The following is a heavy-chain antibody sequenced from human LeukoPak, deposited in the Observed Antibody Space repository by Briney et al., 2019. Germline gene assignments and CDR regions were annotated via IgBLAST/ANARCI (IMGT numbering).Heavy chain of an antibody. CDR1: GYSFTSYW. J-gene: IGHJ4*02. CDR3: ARRWATVTTSGYFDY. V-gene: IGHV5-51*01. D-gene: IGHD4-11*01. CDR2: IYPGDSAT. Sequence: GESLKISCKGSGYSFTSYWIGWVRQMPGKSLEWMGIIYPGDSATRYSPSFQSQVTISADKSISTAYLQWSSLRASDNAIYYCARRWATVTTSGYFDYWGQGTLVTVSS.